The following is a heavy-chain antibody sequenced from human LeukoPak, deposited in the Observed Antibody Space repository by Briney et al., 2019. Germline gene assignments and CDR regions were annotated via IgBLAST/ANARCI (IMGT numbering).Heavy chain of an antibody. CDR2: IYSGGST. Sequence: PGGSLRHSCAASGFTVSSYNMYWVRQAPGKGLEWVSFIYSGGSTYYADSVKGRFTISRDNSKNTLYLQMNSLRAEDTAVYYCARGSGWDCDYWGRGTGVSVSS. V-gene: IGHV3-66*01. CDR1: GFTVSSYN. J-gene: IGHJ4*02. CDR3: ARGSGWDCDY. D-gene: IGHD6-19*01.